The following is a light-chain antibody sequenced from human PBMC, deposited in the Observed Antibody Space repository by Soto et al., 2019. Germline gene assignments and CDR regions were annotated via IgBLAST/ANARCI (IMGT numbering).Light chain of an antibody. CDR3: QHYGSSRYT. V-gene: IGKV3-20*01. CDR2: GVS. CDR1: QSVRGSY. J-gene: IGKJ2*01. Sequence: EIVLAQSPGTLSLSPGEGATLSCRTSQSVRGSYLAWYQQKPGQDPRLLIYGVSSRATGIPDRFSGSGSGTDVTLTISRLEPEDFAVYYCQHYGSSRYTFGQGTKMEIK.